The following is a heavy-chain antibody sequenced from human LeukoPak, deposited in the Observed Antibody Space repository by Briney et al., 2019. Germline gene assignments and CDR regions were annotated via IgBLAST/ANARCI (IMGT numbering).Heavy chain of an antibody. J-gene: IGHJ4*02. D-gene: IGHD3-22*01. CDR3: ARVAGGDYYDNRGYYLDS. CDR1: GFTFSNYD. Sequence: PGGSLRLSCAASGFTFSNYDVYWVRQAPGKGLDWVAFISYDGSNEYYADSVKGRFTISRDNSKNTLYLQMNSLRAEDTAVYYCARVAGGDYYDNRGYYLDSWGQGTPVTVSS. CDR2: ISYDGSNE. V-gene: IGHV3-30-3*01.